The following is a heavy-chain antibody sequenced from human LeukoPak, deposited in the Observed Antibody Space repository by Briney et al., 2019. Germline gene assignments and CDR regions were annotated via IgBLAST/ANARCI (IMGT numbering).Heavy chain of an antibody. CDR2: IYSGGST. J-gene: IGHJ4*02. V-gene: IGHV3-53*01. CDR1: GFTPSSNY. D-gene: IGHD3-9*01. CDR3: ARASKGYYDILTGYYS. Sequence: GGSLRLSCAASGFTPSSNYMRWVRQAPGEGLEWVSVIYSGGSTYYADSVKRRFTISRDNSKNPLYLQMTSLRAADTAVYYCARASKGYYDILTGYYSWGQGTLVTVSS.